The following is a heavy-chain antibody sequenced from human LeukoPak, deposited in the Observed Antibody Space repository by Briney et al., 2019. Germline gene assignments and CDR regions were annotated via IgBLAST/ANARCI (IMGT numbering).Heavy chain of an antibody. J-gene: IGHJ6*02. V-gene: IGHV3-23*01. CDR3: AKGSSSGWQENHYYYYGMDV. D-gene: IGHD6-19*01. CDR1: GFTFSSYA. Sequence: PGGSLRLSCAASGFTFSSYAMSWVRQAPGKGLEWVSAISGSGGSTYYADSVRGRFTISRDNSKNTLYLQMNSLRAEDTAVCYCAKGSSSGWQENHYYYYGMDVWGQGTTVTVSS. CDR2: ISGSGGST.